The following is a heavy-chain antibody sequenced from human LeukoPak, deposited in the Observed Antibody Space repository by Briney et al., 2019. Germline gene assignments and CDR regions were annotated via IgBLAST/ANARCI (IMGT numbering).Heavy chain of an antibody. CDR3: ATEPGCSGGSCYGAEYFQH. CDR2: FDPEDSET. CDR1: GYTLTELS. J-gene: IGHJ1*01. Sequence: ASVNVSCKVSGYTLTELSMHWVRQAPGKGLEWMGGFDPEDSETIYAQKFQGRVTMTEDTSTDTAYMELSSLRSEDTAVYYCATEPGCSGGSCYGAEYFQHWGQGTLVTVSS. D-gene: IGHD2-15*01. V-gene: IGHV1-24*01.